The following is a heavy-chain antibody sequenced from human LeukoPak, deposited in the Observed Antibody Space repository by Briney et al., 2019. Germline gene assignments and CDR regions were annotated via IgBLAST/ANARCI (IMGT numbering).Heavy chain of an antibody. CDR2: IYYSGST. Sequence: SETLSLTCTVSGGSISSYYWSWIRQPPGKGLEWIGYIYYSGSTNYNPSLKSRVTISVDTSKNQFSLKLSSVTAADTAVYYCARLAAAGTLYYGMDVWGQGTTVTVSS. CDR1: GGSISSYY. V-gene: IGHV4-59*08. J-gene: IGHJ6*02. CDR3: ARLAAAGTLYYGMDV. D-gene: IGHD6-13*01.